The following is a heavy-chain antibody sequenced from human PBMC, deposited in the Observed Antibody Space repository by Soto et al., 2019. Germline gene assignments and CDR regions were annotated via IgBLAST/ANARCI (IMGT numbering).Heavy chain of an antibody. D-gene: IGHD3-10*01. CDR1: GFTFSSSW. CDR3: ARGPTGWFGYDY. J-gene: IGHJ4*02. V-gene: IGHV3-74*01. CDR2: INSGASTT. Sequence: EVQLVESGGGLVQPGGSMRLSCAASGFTFSSSWMHWVRQAPGKGLVCVSRINSGASTTNYADSVKGRFTISRDNAKNTLYLQMDSLTAEDTAVYYCARGPTGWFGYDYWGQGTLVTVSS.